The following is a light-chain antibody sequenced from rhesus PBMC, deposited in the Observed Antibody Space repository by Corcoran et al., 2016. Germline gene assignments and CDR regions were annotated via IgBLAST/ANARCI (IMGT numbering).Light chain of an antibody. V-gene: IGKV1-22*01. Sequence: DIQMTQSPSSLSASVGDTVTITCRASQSISSWLDWYQQKPGKAPKLLIYQASSLQSGVPSRFSGNGSGTDFTLSISSLQPEDFATYYCLQYSSSPWTFGQGTKVEIK. J-gene: IGKJ1*01. CDR3: LQYSSSPWT. CDR2: QAS. CDR1: QSISSW.